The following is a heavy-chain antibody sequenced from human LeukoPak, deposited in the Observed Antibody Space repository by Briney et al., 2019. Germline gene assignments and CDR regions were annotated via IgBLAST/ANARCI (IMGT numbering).Heavy chain of an antibody. Sequence: GASVKVSCKASGYPFSRYDLNWVRQATGQGLEWMGWINPNTGDTNYAQKFRGRVTMTRDTSISTAYMELSGLRSDDTAMYYCARYDSVSFGAFDIWGQGTMVIVSS. D-gene: IGHD3-3*01. CDR3: ARYDSVSFGAFDI. CDR2: INPNTGDT. J-gene: IGHJ3*02. CDR1: GYPFSRYD. V-gene: IGHV1-2*02.